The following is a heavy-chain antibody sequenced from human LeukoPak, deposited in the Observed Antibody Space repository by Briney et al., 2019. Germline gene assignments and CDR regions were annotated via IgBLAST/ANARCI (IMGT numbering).Heavy chain of an antibody. CDR1: GYTFTGYY. CDR2: INPNSGGT. V-gene: IGHV1-2*02. J-gene: IGHJ4*02. Sequence: ASVKVSCKASGYTFTGYYMHWVRQAPGQGFEWMGWINPNSGGTNYAQKFQGRVTMTRDTSISTAYMELSRLRSDDTAVYYCARALKGYCSSTSCLRGLDYWGQGTLVTVSS. CDR3: ARALKGYCSSTSCLRGLDY. D-gene: IGHD2-2*01.